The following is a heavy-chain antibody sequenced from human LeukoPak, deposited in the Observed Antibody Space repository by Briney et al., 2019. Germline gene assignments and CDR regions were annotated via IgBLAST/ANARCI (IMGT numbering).Heavy chain of an antibody. J-gene: IGHJ4*02. Sequence: GESLRLSCAVSGFTFDDYALHWVRQVPGKGLQWVSFSSWIGGSTDYLDSVKGRFTISRDNSRNSLYLQMNGLRPEDSALYYCVRSRAASLGYFDSWGQGTLVTVSS. D-gene: IGHD7-27*01. V-gene: IGHV3-43D*03. CDR1: GFTFDDYA. CDR2: SSWIGGST. CDR3: VRSRAASLGYFDS.